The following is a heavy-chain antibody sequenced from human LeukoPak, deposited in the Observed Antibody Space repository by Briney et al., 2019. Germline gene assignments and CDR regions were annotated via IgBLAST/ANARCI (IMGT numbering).Heavy chain of an antibody. CDR3: AKNSSGGYSDY. D-gene: IGHD6-19*01. CDR1: GYTFTSSG. Sequence: GASVKVSCKASGYTFTSSGISWVRQAPGQGLEWMGWISTYTGYSKYAQNLQCRVTMTADTSTSTAYMELSSLRSDDTAVYYCAKNSSGGYSDYWGQGTLVTVSS. CDR2: ISTYTGYS. J-gene: IGHJ4*02. V-gene: IGHV1-18*01.